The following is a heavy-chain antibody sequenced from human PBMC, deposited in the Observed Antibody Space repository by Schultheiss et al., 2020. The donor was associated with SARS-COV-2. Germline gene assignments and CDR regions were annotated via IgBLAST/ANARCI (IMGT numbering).Heavy chain of an antibody. Sequence: QTLSLTCTFSGFSLSTSGMCVSWIRQPPGKALEWLARIDWDDDKYYSTSLKTRLTISKDTSKNQVVLTMTNMDPVDTATYYCARIILPLWLPDYWGQGTLVTVSS. CDR3: ARIILPLWLPDY. J-gene: IGHJ4*02. CDR1: GFSLSTSGMC. CDR2: IDWDDDK. D-gene: IGHD3-9*01. V-gene: IGHV2-70*11.